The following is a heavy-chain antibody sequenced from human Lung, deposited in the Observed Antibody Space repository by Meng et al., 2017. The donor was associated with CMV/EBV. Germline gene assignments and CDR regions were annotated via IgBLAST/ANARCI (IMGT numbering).Heavy chain of an antibody. J-gene: IGHJ6*03. CDR1: SFTVLTSP. V-gene: IGHV3-30*04. Sequence: SSPSSSFTVLTSPLHWGRQAPGKGREWVAFISYGGNNKYYAAAVKGRFTISRDDSKKTLYLQVSSLRTEDTAVYYCAREEAGRFEAGDGGGKG. D-gene: IGHD3-16*01. CDR3: AREEAGRFEAGDG. CDR2: ISYGGNNK.